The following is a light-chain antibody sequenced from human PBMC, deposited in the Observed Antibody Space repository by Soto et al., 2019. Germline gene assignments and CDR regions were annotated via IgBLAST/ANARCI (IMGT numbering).Light chain of an antibody. V-gene: IGLV2-14*01. CDR1: SRDVGGYNY. J-gene: IGLJ2*01. Sequence: QSALTQPASVSGSPGQSITISCTGTSRDVGGYNYVSWHQQHPGKAPKVIITEVSNRPSGVSNRFSGSKSGNTASLTISGLQAEAEADYYCSSYISSSTFVVFGAGTKVTVL. CDR3: SSYISSSTFVV. CDR2: EVS.